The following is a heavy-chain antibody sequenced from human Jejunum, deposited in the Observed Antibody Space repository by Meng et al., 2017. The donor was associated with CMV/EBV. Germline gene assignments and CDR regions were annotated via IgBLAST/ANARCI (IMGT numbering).Heavy chain of an antibody. J-gene: IGHJ4*02. Sequence: EYTFTDYYVHWVRQAPGQGLEWMGWINPRTGDTNYAQKFQGRVIMTRDMSINTVHMELTRLRSDDTAVYYCAKDGGSYLDYYFDYWGQGTLVTVSS. V-gene: IGHV1-2*02. D-gene: IGHD1-26*01. CDR1: EYTFTDYY. CDR2: INPRTGDT. CDR3: AKDGGSYLDYYFDY.